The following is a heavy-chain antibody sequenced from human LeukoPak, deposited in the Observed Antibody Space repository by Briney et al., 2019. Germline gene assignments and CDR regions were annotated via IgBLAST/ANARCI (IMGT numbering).Heavy chain of an antibody. CDR3: GRPSTDWSPRGYYFDY. J-gene: IGHJ4*02. CDR1: GYSISSGYY. Sequence: PSETLSLTCTVSGYSISSGYYWGWIRQPPGKGLEWIGSIYHSGSTYYNPSLKSRVTISVDTSKNQFSLKLSSVTAADTAVYYCGRPSTDWSPRGYYFDYWGQGTLVTVSS. V-gene: IGHV4-38-2*02. CDR2: IYHSGST. D-gene: IGHD3-3*01.